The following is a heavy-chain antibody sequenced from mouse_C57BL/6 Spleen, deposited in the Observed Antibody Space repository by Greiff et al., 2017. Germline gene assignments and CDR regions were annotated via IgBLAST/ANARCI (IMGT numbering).Heavy chain of an antibody. J-gene: IGHJ4*01. CDR1: GYTFTSYW. CDR2: IDPSDSYT. V-gene: IGHV1-59*01. Sequence: QVQLQQPGAELVRPGTSVKLSCKASGYTFTSYWMHWVKQRPGQGLEWIGVIDPSDSYTNYNQKFKGKATLTVDTSSSTAYMQLSSLSSEDSAVYYCARYGNSPMDYWGQGTSVTVSS. D-gene: IGHD1-1*01. CDR3: ARYGNSPMDY.